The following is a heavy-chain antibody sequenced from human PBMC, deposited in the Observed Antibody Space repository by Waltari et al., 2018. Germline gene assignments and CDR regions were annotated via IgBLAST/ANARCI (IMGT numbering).Heavy chain of an antibody. CDR1: GFPFRSYA. Sequence: EVPLLESGGGLVQPGGSLRLTCAASGFPFRSYAMTGVRQAPGKGVEWVSAISGSGGSIYYADSVKGRFTSSRDKSKNTLYLQRNSLRAEDTAVYYCAKGMLYYFDYGGQGTLVTVSS. CDR3: AKGMLYYFDY. D-gene: IGHD2-8*01. V-gene: IGHV3-23*01. J-gene: IGHJ4*02. CDR2: ISGSGGSI.